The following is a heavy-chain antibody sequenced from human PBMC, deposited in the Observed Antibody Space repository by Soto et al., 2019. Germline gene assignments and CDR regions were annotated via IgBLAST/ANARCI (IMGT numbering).Heavy chain of an antibody. CDR2: ISGSGGQT. CDR1: GFTFSNYG. CDR3: AKDPTVTMGCYFYPMDV. J-gene: IGHJ6*02. Sequence: GGSLRLSCSASGFTFSNYGMSWVRQAPGMGLEWVSSISGSGGQTYYADSVKGRFTISRDSSKSTLFLQMNSLRAEDTALYYCAKDPTVTMGCYFYPMDVWGQGTAVTAP. D-gene: IGHD4-17*01. V-gene: IGHV3-23*01.